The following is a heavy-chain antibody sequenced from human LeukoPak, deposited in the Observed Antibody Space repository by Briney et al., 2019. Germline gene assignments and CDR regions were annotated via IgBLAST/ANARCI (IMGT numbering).Heavy chain of an antibody. V-gene: IGHV1-69*13. CDR2: IIPIFGTA. J-gene: IGHJ4*02. Sequence: SVKVSCKASGYTFTSYGISWVRQAPGQGLEWMGGIIPIFGTANYAQKFQGRVTITADESTSTAYMELSSLRSEDTAVYYCASSSVRRYNTFDYWGQGTLVAVSS. D-gene: IGHD3-10*01. CDR3: ASSSVRRYNTFDY. CDR1: GYTFTSYG.